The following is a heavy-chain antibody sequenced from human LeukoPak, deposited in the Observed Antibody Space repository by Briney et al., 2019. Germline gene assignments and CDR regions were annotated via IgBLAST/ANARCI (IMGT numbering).Heavy chain of an antibody. Sequence: SETLSLTCTVSGYSISSGYSWGWIRQPPGKGLEWIGSIYHGETPSYNPSLKSRVTISVDTSKNQFSLRLTSMTAADTAVYYCARVPITTIVVDGPQAFDIWGQGTMVTVSS. J-gene: IGHJ3*02. CDR2: IYHGETP. CDR3: ARVPITTIVVDGPQAFDI. V-gene: IGHV4-38-2*02. D-gene: IGHD3-22*01. CDR1: GYSISSGYS.